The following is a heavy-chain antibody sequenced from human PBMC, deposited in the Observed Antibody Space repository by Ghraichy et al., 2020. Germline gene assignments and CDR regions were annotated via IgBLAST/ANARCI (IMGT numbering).Heavy chain of an antibody. D-gene: IGHD3-22*01. CDR3: AKWSDDSTGFYLFYFDH. J-gene: IGHJ4*02. Sequence: GESLNISCAASGFTFSNYAMNWVRQAPGKGLEWVSSISGSGGSTHYADSVKGRFTISRDNSKNTMYLQMNSLRAEDTAVYYSAKWSDDSTGFYLFYFDHWGQGTLVTVSS. CDR1: GFTFSNYA. CDR2: ISGSGGST. V-gene: IGHV3-23*01.